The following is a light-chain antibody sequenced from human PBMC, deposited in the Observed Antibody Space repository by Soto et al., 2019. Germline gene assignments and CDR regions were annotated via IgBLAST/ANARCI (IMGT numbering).Light chain of an antibody. J-gene: IGKJ1*01. CDR1: RVINNN. CDR3: QRYDGAPKT. Sequence: DFQMTQSPSSLSASVGDRVTITCRASRVINNNLAWYQQKPGKVPELLIYAASTLQTGVPSRFSGSGYGTDFTLTITSLQPEDVATYYCQRYDGAPKTFGQGTKVEIK. CDR2: AAS. V-gene: IGKV1-27*01.